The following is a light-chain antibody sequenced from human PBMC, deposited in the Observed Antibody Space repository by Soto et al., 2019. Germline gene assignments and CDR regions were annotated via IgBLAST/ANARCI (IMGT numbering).Light chain of an antibody. CDR1: QSVNRK. CDR3: QQYKNWPPVYS. Sequence: EIVLTQSPATLPVSPGERATLSCRASQSVNRKLAWYQQRPGQAPRLLIYDASIRATGIPARCSGSGSGTEFTLTISSLQSEDFAVYYCQQYKNWPPVYSFGQGTKLDIK. J-gene: IGKJ2*03. CDR2: DAS. V-gene: IGKV3D-15*01.